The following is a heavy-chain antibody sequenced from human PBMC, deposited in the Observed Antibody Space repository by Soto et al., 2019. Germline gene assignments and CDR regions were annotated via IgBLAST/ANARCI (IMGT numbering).Heavy chain of an antibody. CDR1: GFTFSSYG. Sequence: GGSLRLSCAASGFTFSSYGMHWVRQAPGKGLEWVAVIWYDGSNKYYADSVKGRFTISRDNSKNTLYLQMNSLRAEDTAVYYCARDPLVAVAGVFDYWGQGTLVTVSS. V-gene: IGHV3-33*01. J-gene: IGHJ4*02. D-gene: IGHD6-19*01. CDR2: IWYDGSNK. CDR3: ARDPLVAVAGVFDY.